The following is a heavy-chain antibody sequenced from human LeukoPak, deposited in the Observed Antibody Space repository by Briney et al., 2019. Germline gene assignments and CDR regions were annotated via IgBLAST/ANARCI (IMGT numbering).Heavy chain of an antibody. Sequence: SETLSLTCTVSGGSISSSNYYWSWIRQPPGKGLEWIGEINHSGSTNYNPSLKSRVTISVDTSKNQFSLKLNSVTAADTAVYYCARRYGFWNYGYYFDYWGQGTLVTVSS. CDR3: ARRYGFWNYGYYFDY. D-gene: IGHD1-7*01. CDR2: INHSGST. V-gene: IGHV4-39*07. J-gene: IGHJ4*02. CDR1: GGSISSSNYY.